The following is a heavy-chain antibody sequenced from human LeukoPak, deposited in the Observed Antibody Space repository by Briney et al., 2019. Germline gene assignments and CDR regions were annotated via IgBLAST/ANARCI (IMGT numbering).Heavy chain of an antibody. J-gene: IGHJ4*02. CDR3: ARDSITGDNSLDY. CDR2: IVNDGGNA. CDR1: GFTFSTYG. D-gene: IGHD7-27*01. V-gene: IGHV3-33*05. Sequence: GGSLRLSCAASGFTFSTYGMQWVRQAPGKGLEWVAVIVNDGGNAHYADSVRGRFTISRDNSKNTLYLQMNSLRAEDTVVYYCARDSITGDNSLDYWGRGTLVTVSS.